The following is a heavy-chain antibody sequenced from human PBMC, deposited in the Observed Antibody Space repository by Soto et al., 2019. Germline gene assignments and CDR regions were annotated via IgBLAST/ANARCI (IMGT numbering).Heavy chain of an antibody. Sequence: PGGSLRLSCAASVFAFSSYALHWVRRAPGKGLEWVSAIGTGGDTYYADSVMGRFTISRDNAKKSLYLHMNSLIAEDMAVYYCARDLGVAVAGPWNRRWGQGTLVTVSS. CDR1: VFAFSSYA. CDR2: IGTGGDT. J-gene: IGHJ4*02. V-gene: IGHV3-13*01. D-gene: IGHD6-19*01. CDR3: ARDLGVAVAGPWNRR.